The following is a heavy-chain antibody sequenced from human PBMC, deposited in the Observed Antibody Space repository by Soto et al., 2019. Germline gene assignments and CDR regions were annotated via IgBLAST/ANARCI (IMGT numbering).Heavy chain of an antibody. Sequence: PSETLSLTCTVSGFSISSGYHWGWIRQPPGKGLEWIGNIYHSGSTYYNPALKSRVTMSVDTSKNQFSLELSSVTAADTAVYFCARATYDTLDYWGQGTLVTVSS. V-gene: IGHV4-38-2*02. CDR2: IYHSGST. D-gene: IGHD3-22*01. J-gene: IGHJ4*02. CDR1: GFSISSGYH. CDR3: ARATYDTLDY.